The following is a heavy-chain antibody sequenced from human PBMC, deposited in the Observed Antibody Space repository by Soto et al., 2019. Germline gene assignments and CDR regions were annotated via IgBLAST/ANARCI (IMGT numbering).Heavy chain of an antibody. V-gene: IGHV3-48*01. CDR2: ISSSSSTI. CDR1: GFTFSSYS. D-gene: IGHD3-22*01. Sequence: GGSLRLSCAASGFTFSSYSMNWVRQAPGKGLEWVSYISSSSSTIYYADSVKGRFTISRDNAKNSLYLQMNSLRAEDTAVYYSARAYYYDSSGYLNWFDPWGQGTLVTVSS. J-gene: IGHJ5*02. CDR3: ARAYYYDSSGYLNWFDP.